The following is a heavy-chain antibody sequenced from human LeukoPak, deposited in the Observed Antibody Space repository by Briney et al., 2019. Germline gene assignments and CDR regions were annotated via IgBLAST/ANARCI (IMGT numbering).Heavy chain of an antibody. D-gene: IGHD6-13*01. Sequence: GGSLRLSCAASGFTFSSYGIHWVRQAPGKGLEWVAVVSSDGSNRCYEDSVKGRFTISRDTSKNMVYLQMNSLGAEDTAVYYCARGYSSSWLGYFDYWGQGALVTVSS. CDR1: GFTFSSYG. J-gene: IGHJ4*02. CDR3: ARGYSSSWLGYFDY. CDR2: VSSDGSNR. V-gene: IGHV3-30*03.